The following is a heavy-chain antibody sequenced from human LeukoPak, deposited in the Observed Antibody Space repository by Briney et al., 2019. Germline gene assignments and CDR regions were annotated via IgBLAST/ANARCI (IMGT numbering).Heavy chain of an antibody. CDR1: GVTFSSCA. D-gene: IGHD3-22*01. CDR3: ADLGTTYYYDRSTY. CDR2: ISSSGGSP. J-gene: IGHJ4*02. Sequence: GGSLRLSCAASGVTFSSCAMSWVRQAPGKGLEWVSGISSSGGSPYYADSVQGRFTISRDNSKNALFLQMTGLRAEDTAVYYCADLGTTYYYDRSTYWGQGTLVAVSS. V-gene: IGHV3-23*01.